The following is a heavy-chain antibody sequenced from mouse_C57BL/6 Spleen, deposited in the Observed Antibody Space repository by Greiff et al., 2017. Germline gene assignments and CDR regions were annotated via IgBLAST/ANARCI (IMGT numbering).Heavy chain of an antibody. Sequence: QVQLQQSGAELARPGASVKLSCKASGYTFTRYGISWVKQRTGQGLEWIGEIYPRSGNTYYNEKFKGKATLTADKSSSTAYMELRSLTSEDSAVYFGARGTIATVGGREAMDYWGQGTSVTVSS. J-gene: IGHJ4*01. V-gene: IGHV1-81*01. CDR2: IYPRSGNT. CDR1: GYTFTRYG. CDR3: ARGTIATVGGREAMDY. D-gene: IGHD1-1*01.